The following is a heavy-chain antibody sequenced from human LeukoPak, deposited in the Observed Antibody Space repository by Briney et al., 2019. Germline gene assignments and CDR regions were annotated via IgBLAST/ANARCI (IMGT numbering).Heavy chain of an antibody. CDR3: AVKGGYNGSDAPFDY. CDR2: ISGDGGTT. CDR1: GFSMRSYA. V-gene: IGHV3-64*01. Sequence: GGSLRLSCAVSGFSMRSYAMHWVRQAPGKGLEYVSSISGDGGTTYYPNSVKDRFTVSRDNAKNTLYLQMNSLRAEDTAVYYCAVKGGYNGSDAPFDYWGPGTLVTVSS. D-gene: IGHD5-12*01. J-gene: IGHJ4*02.